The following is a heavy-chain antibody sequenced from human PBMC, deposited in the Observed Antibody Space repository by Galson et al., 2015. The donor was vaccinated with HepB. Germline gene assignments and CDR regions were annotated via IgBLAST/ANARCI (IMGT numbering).Heavy chain of an antibody. V-gene: IGHV4-59*01. CDR1: GGSMSRYY. J-gene: IGHJ4*02. CDR3: ARDHGSGGADY. CDR2: IYYSGST. D-gene: IGHD6-19*01. Sequence: ETLSLTCTVSGGSMSRYYWSWIRQPPGKGLEWIGYIYYSGSTNYSPSLRSRVTISVDTSKNQFSLRLSSVTAADTAVYYCARDHGSGGADYWGQGTLVTVSS.